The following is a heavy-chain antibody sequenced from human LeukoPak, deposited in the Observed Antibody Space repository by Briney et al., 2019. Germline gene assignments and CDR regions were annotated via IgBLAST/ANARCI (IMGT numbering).Heavy chain of an antibody. V-gene: IGHV3-20*04. CDR1: GFTFDDYG. CDR2: INWNGGST. CDR3: ARVSRGYSYGGGRYFDY. Sequence: GGSLRLSCAASGFTFDDYGMSWVRQAPGKGLEWVSAINWNGGSTGYADSVKGRFTISRDNAKNSLYLQMNRLRAEDTAVYYCARVSRGYSYGGGRYFDYWGQGTLVTVSS. J-gene: IGHJ4*02. D-gene: IGHD5-18*01.